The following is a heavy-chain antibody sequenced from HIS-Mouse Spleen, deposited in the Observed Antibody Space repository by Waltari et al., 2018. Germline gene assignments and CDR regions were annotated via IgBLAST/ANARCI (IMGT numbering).Heavy chain of an antibody. J-gene: IGHJ4*02. Sequence: EVQLVESGGGLVQPGEALRLSCAASGFPLSSHWLSCVRQAPGKGLEWVANIKQDGSEKYYVDSVKGRFTISRDNAKNSLYLQMNSLRAEDTAVYYCAREGDSGSYFDYWGQGTLVTVSS. D-gene: IGHD1-26*01. CDR1: GFPLSSHW. V-gene: IGHV3-7*01. CDR3: AREGDSGSYFDY. CDR2: IKQDGSEK.